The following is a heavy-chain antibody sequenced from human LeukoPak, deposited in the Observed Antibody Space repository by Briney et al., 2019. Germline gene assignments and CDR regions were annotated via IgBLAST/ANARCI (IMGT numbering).Heavy chain of an antibody. J-gene: IGHJ4*02. Sequence: GGSLRLSCAASGFTFRDYYMSWIRQAPGKGLECISYITTSGSTIYYADSVKGRFTISRDNAKNSLYLQMNSLRAEDTAVYYCARGGYSGYDPLDYWGQGTLVTVSS. D-gene: IGHD5-12*01. V-gene: IGHV3-11*04. CDR1: GFTFRDYY. CDR3: ARGGYSGYDPLDY. CDR2: ITTSGSTI.